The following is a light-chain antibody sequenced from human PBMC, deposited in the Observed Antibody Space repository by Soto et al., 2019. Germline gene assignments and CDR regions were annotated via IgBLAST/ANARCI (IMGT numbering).Light chain of an antibody. J-gene: IGKJ4*01. CDR2: KAS. CDR1: QSISTW. V-gene: IGKV1-5*03. CDR3: QLYNTYPLT. Sequence: DIQMTQSPSTLSASVGDRVTITCRASQSISTWLAWYQQKPGKAPKLLIYKASTLEGGVPSRFSGSGSGTEFNITVSSLQPDDFATYYCQLYNTYPLTFGGGTTVEIK.